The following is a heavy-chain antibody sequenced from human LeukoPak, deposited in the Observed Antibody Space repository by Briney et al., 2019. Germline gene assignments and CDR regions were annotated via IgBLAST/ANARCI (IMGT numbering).Heavy chain of an antibody. D-gene: IGHD3-22*01. CDR3: AKDRDYDSSGFDY. CDR2: ISGSGGST. CDR1: GFTFSSYA. Sequence: GSLRLSCGASGFTFSSYAMSWVRRAPGKGLEWVSAISGSGGSTYYADSVKGRFTISRDNSKNTLYLQMNNLRAEDTAVYYCAKDRDYDSSGFDYWRQGTLVTVSS. J-gene: IGHJ4*02. V-gene: IGHV3-23*01.